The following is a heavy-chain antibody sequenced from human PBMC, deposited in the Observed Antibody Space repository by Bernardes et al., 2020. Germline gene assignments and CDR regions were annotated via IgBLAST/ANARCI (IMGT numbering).Heavy chain of an antibody. V-gene: IGHV4-59*01. CDR1: GGSISSYY. Sequence: ETLTLTCTVSGGSISSYYWIWIRQHPGKGLEWIGYIYYSGSTNYNPSLKSRVTISVDTSKNQFSLKLSSVTAADTAVYYCARDNYGDYGGGYYYYYGMDVWGQGTTVTVSS. D-gene: IGHD4-17*01. CDR2: IYYSGST. CDR3: ARDNYGDYGGGYYYYYGMDV. J-gene: IGHJ6*02.